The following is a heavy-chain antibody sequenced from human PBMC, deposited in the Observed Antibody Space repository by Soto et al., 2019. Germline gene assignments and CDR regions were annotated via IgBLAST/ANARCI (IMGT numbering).Heavy chain of an antibody. V-gene: IGHV3-74*01. D-gene: IGHD3-10*01. J-gene: IGHJ4*02. CDR1: GFTFSSFW. Sequence: EVQLVESGGGLVQPGGSLRLSCAASGFTFSSFWMHWVRQVPGKGLLWVSRIDEYGSTINYADSVKGRFTISRDNARNTLYLEMNSLRAEDTALYYCTRDIGGKGAYWGPGTLVTVSS. CDR2: IDEYGSTI. CDR3: TRDIGGKGAY.